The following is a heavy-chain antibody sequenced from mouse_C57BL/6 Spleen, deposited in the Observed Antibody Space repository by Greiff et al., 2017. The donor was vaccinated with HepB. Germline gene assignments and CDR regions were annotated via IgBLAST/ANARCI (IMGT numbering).Heavy chain of an antibody. D-gene: IGHD2-5*01. Sequence: EVKLMESGGGLVKPGGSLKLSCAASGFTFSSYAMSWVRQTPEKRLEWVATISDGGSYTYYPDNVKGRFTISRDNAKNNLYLQMSHLKSEDTAMYYCARDEGSNYDYWGQGTTLTVSS. V-gene: IGHV5-4*01. CDR3: ARDEGSNYDY. CDR1: GFTFSSYA. CDR2: ISDGGSYT. J-gene: IGHJ2*01.